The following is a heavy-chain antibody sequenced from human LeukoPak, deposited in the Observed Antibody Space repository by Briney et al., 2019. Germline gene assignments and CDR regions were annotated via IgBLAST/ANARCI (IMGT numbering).Heavy chain of an antibody. V-gene: IGHV4-4*09. J-gene: IGHJ6*03. CDR2: IYTSGST. CDR3: ARQYWNYYMDV. D-gene: IGHD1-1*01. CDR1: GGSISSYY. Sequence: SETLSLTCTVSGGSISSYYWSWILQPPGRGLEWIGYIYTSGSTTHNPSLKSRVTISVDTSKNQFSLKLSSVTAADTAVYYCARQYWNYYMDVWGKGTTVTVSS.